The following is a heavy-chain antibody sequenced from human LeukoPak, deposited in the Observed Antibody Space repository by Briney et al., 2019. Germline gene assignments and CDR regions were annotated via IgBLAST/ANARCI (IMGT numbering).Heavy chain of an antibody. Sequence: GGPLRLSCAASGFTFSSYAMHWVRQAPGKGLEWLAVISYDGSNKYYADSVKGRFTISRDNSKNTLYLQMNSLRAEDTAVYYCAREGSSSFFGESYYFDYWGQGTLVTVSS. CDR2: ISYDGSNK. CDR3: AREGSSSFFGESYYFDY. V-gene: IGHV3-30*01. CDR1: GFTFSSYA. D-gene: IGHD6-6*01. J-gene: IGHJ4*02.